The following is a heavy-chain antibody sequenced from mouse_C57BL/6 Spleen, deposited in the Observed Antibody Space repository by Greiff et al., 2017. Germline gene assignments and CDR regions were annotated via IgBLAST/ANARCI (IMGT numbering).Heavy chain of an antibody. J-gene: IGHJ1*03. CDR2: IHPNSGST. D-gene: IGHD2-4*01. Sequence: VQLQQPGAELVKPGASVKLSCKASGYTFTSYWMHWVKQRPGQGLEWIGMIHPNSGSTNYNEKFKSKATLTVDKSSSTAYMQLSSLTSEDSAVYYCARYDYESYFDVWGTGTTVTVSS. V-gene: IGHV1-64*01. CDR1: GYTFTSYW. CDR3: ARYDYESYFDV.